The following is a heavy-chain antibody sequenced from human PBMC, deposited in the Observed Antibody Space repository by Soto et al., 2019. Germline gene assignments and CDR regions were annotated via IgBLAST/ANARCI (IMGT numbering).Heavy chain of an antibody. Sequence: QVQLQESGPGLVKPSETLSLTCTVSGGSISSYYWSWIRQPAGKGLEWIGRIDTSGSTNYNPSLKSRVTMSVDTSMNQFSLKLSSVTAAYTAVYYCARDGMSNYYDSSGYYRINYYFDYWGQGTLVTVAA. D-gene: IGHD3-22*01. J-gene: IGHJ4*02. V-gene: IGHV4-4*07. CDR2: IDTSGST. CDR1: GGSISSYY. CDR3: ARDGMSNYYDSSGYYRINYYFDY.